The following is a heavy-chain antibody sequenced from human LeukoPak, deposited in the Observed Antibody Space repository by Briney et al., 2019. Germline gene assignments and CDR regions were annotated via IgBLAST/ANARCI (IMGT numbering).Heavy chain of an antibody. CDR1: GGSISSYY. V-gene: IGHV4-4*07. Sequence: SETLSLTCTVSGGSISSYYWNWIRQPAGKGLEWIGRIHTSGSTNYNPSLKSRVTMSIDTSKNQFSLKLRSVTAADTAVYYCARTYYYYYYMDVWGKGTTVTISS. J-gene: IGHJ6*03. CDR2: IHTSGST. CDR3: ARTYYYYYYMDV.